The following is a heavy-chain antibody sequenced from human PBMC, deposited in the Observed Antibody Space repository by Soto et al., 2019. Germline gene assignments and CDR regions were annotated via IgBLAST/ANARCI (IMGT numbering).Heavy chain of an antibody. V-gene: IGHV1-8*01. J-gene: IGHJ4*02. CDR2: MNPNSGNT. D-gene: IGHD4-17*01. CDR1: GYTFTSYD. Sequence: GASVKVSCKASGYTFTSYDINWVRQATGQGPEWMGWMNPNSGNTGYAQKLQGRVTMTRNTSISTAYMELSSLSSEDTAVYYCARTLYGDNVDYWGQGTLVTVSS. CDR3: ARTLYGDNVDY.